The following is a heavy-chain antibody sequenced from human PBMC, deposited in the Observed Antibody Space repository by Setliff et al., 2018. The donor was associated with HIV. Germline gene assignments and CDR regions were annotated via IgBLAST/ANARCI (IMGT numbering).Heavy chain of an antibody. J-gene: IGHJ3*02. V-gene: IGHV3-7*05. CDR2: IKEDGTEK. Sequence: GESLKISCAASGFLFHTYWMSWVRQAPGKGLEWVANIKEDGTEKYYVDSVKGRFTISRDNAKNSVYLQMNSLRVEDTAVYYCARGSDYGDPYDAFDIWGQGTMVTVSS. CDR3: ARGSDYGDPYDAFDI. D-gene: IGHD4-17*01. CDR1: GFLFHTYW.